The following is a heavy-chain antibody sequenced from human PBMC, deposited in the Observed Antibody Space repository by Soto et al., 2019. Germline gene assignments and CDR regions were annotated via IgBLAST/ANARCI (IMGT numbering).Heavy chain of an antibody. V-gene: IGHV3-30*18. CDR3: AKDRPPNYDYGMDV. J-gene: IGHJ6*02. CDR2: ISYDGSNK. CDR1: GFTFSSYG. Sequence: QVPLVESGGGVVQPGRSLRLSCAASGFTFSSYGMHWVRQAPGKGLEWVAVISYDGSNKYYADSVKGRFTISRDNSKNTLYVQMNSLRAEDTAVYYCAKDRPPNYDYGMDVWGQGTTVTVSS.